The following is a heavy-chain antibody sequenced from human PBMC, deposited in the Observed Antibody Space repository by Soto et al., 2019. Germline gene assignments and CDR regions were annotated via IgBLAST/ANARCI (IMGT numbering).Heavy chain of an antibody. D-gene: IGHD4-4*01. V-gene: IGHV3-9*01. J-gene: IGHJ4*02. Sequence: PGGSLILSYASSGFTFDDYSMHWVRQAPGKGLEWVSGISWNSGSIGYADSVKGRFTISRDNAKNSLYLQMNSLRAEDTALYYCASNGSNYAYIDYWGQGTLVNVSS. CDR3: ASNGSNYAYIDY. CDR2: ISWNSGSI. CDR1: GFTFDDYS.